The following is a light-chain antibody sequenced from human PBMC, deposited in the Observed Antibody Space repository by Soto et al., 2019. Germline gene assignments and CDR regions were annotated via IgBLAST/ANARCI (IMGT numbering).Light chain of an antibody. V-gene: IGKV1-5*01. Sequence: DIQMTQSLSTLSASVGDRVTITCRASQSISSWLAWYQQKPGKAPKLLIYDASSLESGVPSSFSGSGSGTEFTLTFSSLQPDDFATYYCQQYNSYQYTFGQGNKLEIK. J-gene: IGKJ2*01. CDR1: QSISSW. CDR3: QQYNSYQYT. CDR2: DAS.